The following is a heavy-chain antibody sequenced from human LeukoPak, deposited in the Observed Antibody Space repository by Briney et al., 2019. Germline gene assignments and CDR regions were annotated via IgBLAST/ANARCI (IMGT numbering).Heavy chain of an antibody. CDR2: IYGDGSFT. CDR1: GFTFSNFW. CDR3: TRDLRNKGLDP. V-gene: IGHV3-74*01. Sequence: GGSLRLSCAASGFTFSNFWMHWVRQAPGKGLVWVALIYGDGSFTRYADTVKGRFTISRDNAKKTLYLQMNGLRDEDTAIYYCTRDLRNKGLDPWGQGTLVTVSS. D-gene: IGHD2/OR15-2a*01. J-gene: IGHJ5*02.